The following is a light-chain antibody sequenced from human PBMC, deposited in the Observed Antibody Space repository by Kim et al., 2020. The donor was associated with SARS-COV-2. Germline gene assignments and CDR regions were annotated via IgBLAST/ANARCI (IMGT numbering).Light chain of an antibody. CDR2: GKN. Sequence: SSELTQDPAVSVALGQTVRITCQGASLRSYYASWYQQKPGQAPVLVIYGKNNRPSGIPDRFSGSSSGNTASLTITGAQAEDEADYYCNSRDSSGNHVVFGGGTQLTVL. V-gene: IGLV3-19*01. CDR3: NSRDSSGNHVV. CDR1: SLRSYY. J-gene: IGLJ2*01.